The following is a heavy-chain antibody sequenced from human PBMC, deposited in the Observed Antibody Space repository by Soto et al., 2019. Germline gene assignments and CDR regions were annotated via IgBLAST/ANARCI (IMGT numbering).Heavy chain of an antibody. V-gene: IGHV3-7*04. D-gene: IGHD3-22*01. CDR2: IKQDGSEK. J-gene: IGHJ6*02. CDR3: ARFYYDSSGYLPSPYYYYYGMDV. Sequence: PGGSLRLSCAASEFTFSSYWRSWVRQAPGKGLEWVANIKQDGSEKYYVDSVKGRFTISRDNAKNSLYLQMNSLRAEDTAVYYCARFYYDSSGYLPSPYYYYYGMDVWGQGTTVTVSS. CDR1: EFTFSSYW.